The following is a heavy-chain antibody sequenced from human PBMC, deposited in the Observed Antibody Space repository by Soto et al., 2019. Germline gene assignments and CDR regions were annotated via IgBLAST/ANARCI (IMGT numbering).Heavy chain of an antibody. CDR3: AKAPRGYDILTGYHYYFDY. CDR2: ISGSGGST. D-gene: IGHD3-9*01. CDR1: GFTFSSYA. J-gene: IGHJ4*02. Sequence: GGSLRLSCAASGFTFSSYAMSWVRQAPGKGLEWVSAISGSGGSTYYADSVKGRFTISRDNSKNTLYLQMNSLRAEDTAVYYCAKAPRGYDILTGYHYYFDYRGQGTLVTVSS. V-gene: IGHV3-23*01.